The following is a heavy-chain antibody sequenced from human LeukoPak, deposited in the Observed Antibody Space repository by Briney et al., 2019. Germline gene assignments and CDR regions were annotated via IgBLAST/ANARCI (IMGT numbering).Heavy chain of an antibody. V-gene: IGHV4-34*01. CDR2: INHSGST. CDR3: ARGRNCGGDCFDY. J-gene: IGHJ4*02. CDR1: GGSFSGYY. Sequence: SETLSLTCAVYGGSFSGYYWSWIRQPPGKGLEWIGEINHSGSTNYNPSLKSRVTISVDTSKNQFSLKLSSVTAADTAVYYCARGRNCGGDCFDYWGQGTLVTVSS. D-gene: IGHD2-21*01.